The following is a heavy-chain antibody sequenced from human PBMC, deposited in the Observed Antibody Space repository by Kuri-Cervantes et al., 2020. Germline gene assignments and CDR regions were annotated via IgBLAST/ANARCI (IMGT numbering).Heavy chain of an antibody. CDR1: GYTLTELS. D-gene: IGHD6-19*01. V-gene: IGHV1-2*04. Sequence: GGSLRLSCKVSGYTLTELSMHWVRQAPGQGLEWMGWIDPNSGGTKYAQKFQGWVTMTRDTSISTAYMELSRLRSDDTAVYYCARSAAHSSGWFSFWFDPWGQGTLVTVSS. CDR3: ARSAAHSSGWFSFWFDP. J-gene: IGHJ5*02. CDR2: IDPNSGGT.